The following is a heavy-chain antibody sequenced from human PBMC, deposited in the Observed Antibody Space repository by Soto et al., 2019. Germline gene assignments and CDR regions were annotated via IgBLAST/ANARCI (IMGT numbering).Heavy chain of an antibody. V-gene: IGHV1-69*13. CDR3: ARPVEMATISRSYLFY. J-gene: IGHJ4*02. CDR2: IIPLFGTA. D-gene: IGHD5-12*01. Sequence: GASVKVSCKASGGTFSNYAINWVRQAPGQGLEWMGGIIPLFGTANYAQKFQGRVTITADEPTSTAYLDLSSLRSEDTAVYYCARPVEMATISRSYLFYWGQGTLVTVSS. CDR1: GGTFSNYA.